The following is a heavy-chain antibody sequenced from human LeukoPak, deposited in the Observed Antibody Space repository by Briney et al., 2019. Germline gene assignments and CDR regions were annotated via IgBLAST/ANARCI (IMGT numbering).Heavy chain of an antibody. J-gene: IGHJ4*02. V-gene: IGHV4-39*01. D-gene: IGHD3-22*01. Sequence: SQTLSLTCTVSGGSISSSSYYWGWIRQPPGKGLEWIGSIYYSGSTYYNPSLKSRVTISVDTSKNQFSLKLSSVTAADTAVYYCARRHYYDSSGIDYWGQGTLVTVSS. CDR3: ARRHYYDSSGIDY. CDR1: GGSISSSSYY. CDR2: IYYSGST.